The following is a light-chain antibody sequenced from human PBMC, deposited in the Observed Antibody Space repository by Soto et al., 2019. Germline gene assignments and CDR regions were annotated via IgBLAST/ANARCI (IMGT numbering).Light chain of an antibody. CDR1: NIGGKS. CDR2: DDS. J-gene: IGLJ1*01. V-gene: IGLV3-21*02. CDR3: QVWESGTGV. Sequence: SYELTHPPSVSVAPGHTARITCGGNNIGGKSVHWYQQKPGQAPVLVVYDDSDRPSGIPERFSGSNSVNTATLTISRVAAGHEAHYYCQVWESGTGVFGTGTKATVL.